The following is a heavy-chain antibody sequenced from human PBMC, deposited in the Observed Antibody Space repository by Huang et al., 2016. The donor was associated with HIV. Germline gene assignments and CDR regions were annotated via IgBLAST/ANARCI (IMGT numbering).Heavy chain of an antibody. CDR3: ARVGGSRSPLGY. D-gene: IGHD2-15*01. Sequence: EVQLVESGGGLVQPGGSLRLSCAASGCTFDIFWVSWVRQAPGKGLEWVANIKQDGSEKYYVDSVKGRFPISRDNAKASLYLQMNSLRDEDTAVYYCARVGGSRSPLGYWGQGTLVTVSS. CDR1: GCTFDIFW. J-gene: IGHJ4*02. V-gene: IGHV3-7*01. CDR2: IKQDGSEK.